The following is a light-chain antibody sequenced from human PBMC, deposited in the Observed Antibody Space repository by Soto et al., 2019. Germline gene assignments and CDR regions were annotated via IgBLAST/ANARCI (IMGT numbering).Light chain of an antibody. J-gene: IGLJ2*01. CDR3: SSYTSHNLVL. CDR2: DVS. CDR1: SSDVGGYNY. V-gene: IGLV2-14*01. Sequence: QSALTQPASVSGSPGQSITIPCTGTSSDVGGYNYVSWYQQYPGKAPKLMIYDVSNRPSGVSNRFSASKSGNTASLSISGLQAEDEANYYCSSYTSHNLVLFGGGTKLTVL.